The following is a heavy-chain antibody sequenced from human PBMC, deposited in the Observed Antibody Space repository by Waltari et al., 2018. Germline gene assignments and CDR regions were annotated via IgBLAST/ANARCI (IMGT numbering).Heavy chain of an antibody. D-gene: IGHD3-16*01. CDR1: GANFGRYA. J-gene: IGHJ3*02. CDR2: TIPIFGSP. V-gene: IGHV1-69*12. CDR3: ARRKLGEAFDI. Sequence: QVQLVQSGAEVKKPGSPVRVSCRASGANFGRYAITWVRQAPGQGLEWMGGTIPIFGSPMYAPKFQGRVSITADELTYTVYMELNSLRSDDTAIYYCARRKLGEAFDIWGQGTMVIVSS.